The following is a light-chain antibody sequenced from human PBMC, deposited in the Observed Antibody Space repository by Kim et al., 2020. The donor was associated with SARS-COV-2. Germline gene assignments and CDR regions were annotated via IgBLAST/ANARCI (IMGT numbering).Light chain of an antibody. Sequence: VTPRQTASITCSGEKLGDKYACWYQQKPGQSPVLVIYQDSKRPSGIPERFSGSNSGNTATLTISGTQAMDEADYYCQAWDSSTVVFGRGTQLTVL. CDR1: KLGDKY. J-gene: IGLJ2*01. CDR3: QAWDSSTVV. V-gene: IGLV3-1*01. CDR2: QDS.